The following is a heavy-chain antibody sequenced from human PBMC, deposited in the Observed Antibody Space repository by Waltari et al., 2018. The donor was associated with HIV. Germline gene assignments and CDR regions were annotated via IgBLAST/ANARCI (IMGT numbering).Heavy chain of an antibody. CDR2: IFHSGSV. D-gene: IGHD2-8*02. V-gene: IGHV4-4*02. J-gene: IGHJ4*02. CDR3: ASLKGHPMSGAGAFDY. CDR1: RGSIASRNW. Sequence: QVQLQESGPGLVKPSKTLLLICDVSRGSIASRNWLPWVRQTPGQGLEWIGEIFHSGSVNYSPSLRSRVTISLDKSKNRCSLKLISVTAADTATYFCASLKGHPMSGAGAFDYWGQGILVTVS.